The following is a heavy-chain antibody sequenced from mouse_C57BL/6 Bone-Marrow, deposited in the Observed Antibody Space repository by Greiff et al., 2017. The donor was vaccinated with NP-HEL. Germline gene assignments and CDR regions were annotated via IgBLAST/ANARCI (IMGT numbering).Heavy chain of an antibody. CDR1: GYTFTDYY. CDR3: ASREAWFAY. V-gene: IGHV1-26*01. Sequence: EVKLQQSGPELVKPGASVKISCKASGYTFTDYYMNWVKQSHGKSLEWIGDINPNNGGTSYNQKFKGKATLTVDKSSSTAYMELRSLTSEDSAVYYCASREAWFAYWGQGTLVTVSA. CDR2: INPNNGGT. J-gene: IGHJ3*01.